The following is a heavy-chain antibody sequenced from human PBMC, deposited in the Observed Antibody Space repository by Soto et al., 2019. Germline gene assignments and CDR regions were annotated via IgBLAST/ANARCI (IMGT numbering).Heavy chain of an antibody. Sequence: LRLSCAASGFTFSSYAMSWVRQAPGKGLEWVSAISGSGGSTYYADSVKGRFTISRDNSKNTLYLQMNSLRAEDTAVYYCAKGRGQMDYYYYGMDVWGQGTTVTVSS. J-gene: IGHJ6*02. CDR2: ISGSGGST. D-gene: IGHD3-16*01. CDR1: GFTFSSYA. CDR3: AKGRGQMDYYYYGMDV. V-gene: IGHV3-23*01.